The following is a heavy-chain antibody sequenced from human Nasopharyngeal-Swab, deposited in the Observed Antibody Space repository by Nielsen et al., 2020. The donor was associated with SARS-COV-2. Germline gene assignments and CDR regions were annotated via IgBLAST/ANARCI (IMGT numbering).Heavy chain of an antibody. CDR3: ANVRVASAGTFDF. J-gene: IGHJ4*02. D-gene: IGHD6-13*01. CDR2: IHRGGTP. Sequence: WIRQPPGKGPEWIGEIHRGGTPNYNPSLERRVTKSQDKSKNHFSLRLNSVTAADTAVYYCANVRVASAGTFDFWGLGTLVTVSS. V-gene: IGHV4/OR15-8*01.